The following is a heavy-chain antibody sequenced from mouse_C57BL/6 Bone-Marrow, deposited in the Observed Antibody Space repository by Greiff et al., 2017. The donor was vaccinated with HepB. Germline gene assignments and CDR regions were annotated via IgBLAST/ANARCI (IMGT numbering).Heavy chain of an antibody. Sequence: EVQLVESEGGLVQPGSSMKLSCTASGFTFSDYYMAWVRQVPEKGLEWVANINYDGSSTYYLDSLKSRFIISRDNAKNILYLQMSSLKSEDTATYYCARRTVVGFDYWGQGTTLTVSS. J-gene: IGHJ2*01. CDR1: GFTFSDYY. V-gene: IGHV5-16*02. CDR2: INYDGSST. CDR3: ARRTVVGFDY. D-gene: IGHD1-1*01.